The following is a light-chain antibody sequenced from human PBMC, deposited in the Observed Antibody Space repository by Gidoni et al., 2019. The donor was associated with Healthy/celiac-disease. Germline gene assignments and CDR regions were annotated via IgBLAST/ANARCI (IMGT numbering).Light chain of an antibody. Sequence: DIVMTQSPLSLPVTPGEPASISCRSSQSLLHSNGYNYLDWYLQKPGQSPQLLIYLGSNRASGVPDRFSGSGSGTDFTLKISRVEAEDVGVYYCMQALKTLTFGQGTKVEI. CDR3: MQALKTLT. V-gene: IGKV2-28*01. CDR2: LGS. J-gene: IGKJ1*01. CDR1: QSLLHSNGYNY.